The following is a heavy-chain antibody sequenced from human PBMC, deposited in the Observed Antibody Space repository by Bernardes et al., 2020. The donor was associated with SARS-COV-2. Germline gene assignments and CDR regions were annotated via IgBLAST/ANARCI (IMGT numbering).Heavy chain of an antibody. CDR3: ARGTVIPFEP. V-gene: IGHV4-61*09. D-gene: IGHD3-16*02. J-gene: IGHJ5*02. Sequence: SETLSLTCTVSGGSISSGSYYWSWIRQPAGKGLEWIGHIYNRGSTNYNPSLKSRVTISVDTSKNQFSLKLSSVTAADTAVYYCARGTVIPFEPWGQGTLVTVSS. CDR2: IYNRGST. CDR1: GGSISSGSYY.